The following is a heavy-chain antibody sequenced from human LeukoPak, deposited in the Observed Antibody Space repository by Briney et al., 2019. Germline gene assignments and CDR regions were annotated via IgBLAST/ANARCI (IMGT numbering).Heavy chain of an antibody. CDR3: AKGGTSWFGSWFDP. CDR1: GFTFSSYA. J-gene: IGHJ5*02. CDR2: ISYDGSNK. Sequence: GGSLRLSCAASGFTFSSYAMDWVRQAPGKGLEWVAVISYDGSNKYYADSVKGRFTISRDNSKNTLYLQMNSLRAEDTAVYHCAKGGTSWFGSWFDPWGQGTLVTVSS. V-gene: IGHV3-30-3*01. D-gene: IGHD6-13*01.